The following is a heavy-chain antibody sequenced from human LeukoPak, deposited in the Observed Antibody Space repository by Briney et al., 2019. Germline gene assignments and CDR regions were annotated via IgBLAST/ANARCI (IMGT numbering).Heavy chain of an antibody. D-gene: IGHD2-2*01. CDR3: ARDIVVVPAARDYYYYGMDV. CDR2: ISTAGGTT. Sequence: PGGSLRLSCAASGFTFSGYIMSWVRQAPGKGLEWVSVISTAGGTTTYADSVKGRFTMSRDNSKNTLFLQMNSLRAEDTAVYYCARDIVVVPAARDYYYYGMDVWGQGTTVTVSS. CDR1: GFTFSGYI. J-gene: IGHJ6*02. V-gene: IGHV3-23*01.